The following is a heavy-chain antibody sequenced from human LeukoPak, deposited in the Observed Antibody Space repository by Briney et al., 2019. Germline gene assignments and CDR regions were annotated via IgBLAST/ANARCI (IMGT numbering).Heavy chain of an antibody. J-gene: IGHJ4*02. CDR3: ARDHDILTGYYPEYFDY. CDR2: ISSSSSYT. D-gene: IGHD3-9*01. CDR1: GFTFSDYY. V-gene: IGHV3-11*06. Sequence: PGGSLRLSCAASGFTFSDYYMSWIRQAPGKGLEWVSYISSSSSYTNYADSVKGRFTISRDNAKNSLYLQMNSLRAEDTAVYYCARDHDILTGYYPEYFDYWGQGTLVTVSS.